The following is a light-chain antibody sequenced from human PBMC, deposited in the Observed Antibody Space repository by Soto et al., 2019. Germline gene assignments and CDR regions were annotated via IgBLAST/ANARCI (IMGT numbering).Light chain of an antibody. CDR1: SSDVGTYYF. Sequence: QSALTQPASVSGSLGQSITISCTGSSSDVGTYYFVFWYQQHPGKVPKLMIYEGTKRPSGVSDRFSGSKSGNTASMTISGLQAEDEANYYCCSYAGNNIFVFGTGTKLTVL. V-gene: IGLV2-23*01. J-gene: IGLJ1*01. CDR2: EGT. CDR3: CSYAGNNIFV.